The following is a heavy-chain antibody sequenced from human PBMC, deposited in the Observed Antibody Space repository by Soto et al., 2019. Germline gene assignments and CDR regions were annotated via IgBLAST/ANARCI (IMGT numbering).Heavy chain of an antibody. CDR3: ARATGTLRSRNCDY. D-gene: IGHD1-1*01. CDR2: INHSGST. J-gene: IGHJ4*02. CDR1: GGSFSGYY. V-gene: IGHV4-34*01. Sequence: SETLSLTCAVYGGSFSGYYWSWIRQPPGKGLEWIGEINHSGSTNYNPSLKSRVTISVDTSKNQFSLRLSSVTAADTAVYYCARATGTLRSRNCDYWGQGSLVTVSS.